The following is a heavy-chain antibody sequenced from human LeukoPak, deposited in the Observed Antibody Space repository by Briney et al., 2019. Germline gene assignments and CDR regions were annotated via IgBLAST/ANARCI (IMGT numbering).Heavy chain of an antibody. Sequence: GGSLRLSCAASGFTFSSYAMSWVRQAPGKGLEWVSAISGSGGSTYYADSVKGRFTISRDKSKYTLYLQMNSLRSEDTAVYYCAKDLPTFYYYGSGNLDYWGQGTLVSVSS. V-gene: IGHV3-23*01. CDR1: GFTFSSYA. J-gene: IGHJ4*02. CDR2: ISGSGGST. CDR3: AKDLPTFYYYGSGNLDY. D-gene: IGHD3-10*01.